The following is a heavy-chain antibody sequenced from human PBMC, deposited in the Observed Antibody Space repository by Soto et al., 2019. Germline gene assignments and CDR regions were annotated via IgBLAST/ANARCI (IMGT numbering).Heavy chain of an antibody. CDR2: IWYDGSNK. CDR1: GFTFSSYG. CDR3: ARDLRPNYYMDV. V-gene: IGHV3-33*01. D-gene: IGHD3-16*01. Sequence: GSLRLSCAASGFTFSSYGMHWVRQAPGKGLEWVAVIWYDGSNKYYADSVKGRFTISRDNSKNTLYLQMNSLRAEDTAVYYCARDLRPNYYMDVWGKGTTVTVSS. J-gene: IGHJ6*03.